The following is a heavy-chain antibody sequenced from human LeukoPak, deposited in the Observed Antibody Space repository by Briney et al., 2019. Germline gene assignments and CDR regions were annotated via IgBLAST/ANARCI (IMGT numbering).Heavy chain of an antibody. CDR2: IYYSGST. D-gene: IGHD3-3*01. V-gene: IGHV4-59*12. CDR1: GGSISSYY. CDR3: AATLTGYDFWSGKKNWFDP. J-gene: IGHJ5*02. Sequence: SETLSLTCTVSGGSISSYYWSWIRQPPGKGLEWIGYIYYSGSTNYNPSLKSRVTISVDTSKNQFSLKLSSVTAADTAVYYCAATLTGYDFWSGKKNWFDPWGQGTLVTVSS.